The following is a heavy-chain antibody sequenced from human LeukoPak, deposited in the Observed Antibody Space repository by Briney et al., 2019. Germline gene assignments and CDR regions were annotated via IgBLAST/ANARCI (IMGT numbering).Heavy chain of an antibody. D-gene: IGHD3-22*01. Sequence: PSESLSLTCAVYGGSFSGYYWSWIRQPPGKGLEWIGEINHSGSTNYNPSLKSRVTISVDTSKNQFSLKLSSVTAADTAVYYCARKNGIVVVITGAFDIWGQGTMVTVSS. CDR1: GGSFSGYY. V-gene: IGHV4-34*01. CDR2: INHSGST. CDR3: ARKNGIVVVITGAFDI. J-gene: IGHJ3*02.